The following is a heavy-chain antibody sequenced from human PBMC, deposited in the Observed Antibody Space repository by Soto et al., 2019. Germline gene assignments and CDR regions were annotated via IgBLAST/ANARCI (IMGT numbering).Heavy chain of an antibody. J-gene: IGHJ6*02. CDR2: INHSGST. CDR1: GGSFSGYY. D-gene: IGHD2-2*01. Sequence: PSETVSLTCAVYGGSFSGYYWSWIRQPRGKGLEWIGEINHSGSTNYNPSLKSRVTISVDTSKNQFSLKLSSVTAADTAVYYCARGWGRGQYQYYYYYGMDVWGQGTTVTVSS. V-gene: IGHV4-34*01. CDR3: ARGWGRGQYQYYYYYGMDV.